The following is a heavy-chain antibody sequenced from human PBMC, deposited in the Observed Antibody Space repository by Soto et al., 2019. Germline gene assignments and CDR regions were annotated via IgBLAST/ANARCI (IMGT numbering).Heavy chain of an antibody. V-gene: IGHV4-4*07. CDR2: IYTSGST. CDR1: GGSISSYY. Sequence: SETLSLTCTASGGSISSYYWSWIRQPAGKGLEWIGRIYTSGSTNYNPSPKSRVTMSVDTSKNQFSLKLSSVTAADTAVYYCARDAYYYDSSGYYPGNAFDIWGQGTMVTVSS. D-gene: IGHD3-22*01. CDR3: ARDAYYYDSSGYYPGNAFDI. J-gene: IGHJ3*02.